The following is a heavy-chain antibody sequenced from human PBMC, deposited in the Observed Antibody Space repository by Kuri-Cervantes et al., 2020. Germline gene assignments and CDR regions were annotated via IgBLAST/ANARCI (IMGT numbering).Heavy chain of an antibody. CDR1: GFTFSSYS. V-gene: IGHV3-21*01. Sequence: LSLTCAASGFTFSSYSMNWVRQAPGKGLEWVSSISSSSSYIYYADSVKGRFPISRDNAKNSLYLQMNSLRAEDTAVCYCARGGPYGGNRFWDYWGQGTLVTVSS. D-gene: IGHD4-23*01. CDR2: ISSSSSYI. J-gene: IGHJ4*02. CDR3: ARGGPYGGNRFWDY.